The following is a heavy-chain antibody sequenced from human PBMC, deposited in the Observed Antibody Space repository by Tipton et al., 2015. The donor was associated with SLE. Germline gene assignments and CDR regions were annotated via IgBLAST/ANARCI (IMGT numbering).Heavy chain of an antibody. Sequence: GSLRLSCAASGFTFSSYAMSWVRQAPGKGLEWVSAISGSGGSTYYADSVKGRFTISRDNSKNSLYLQMNSLRTEDTALYYCAKGRDRIAVAGLVDYWGQGTLVTVSS. CDR1: GFTFSSYA. CDR2: ISGSGGST. V-gene: IGHV3-23*01. D-gene: IGHD6-19*01. J-gene: IGHJ4*02. CDR3: AKGRDRIAVAGLVDY.